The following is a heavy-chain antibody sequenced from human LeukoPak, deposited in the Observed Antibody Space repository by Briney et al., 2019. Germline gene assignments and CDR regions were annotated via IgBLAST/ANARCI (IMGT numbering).Heavy chain of an antibody. CDR2: ISYDGSNK. CDR3: ARDGVVPAAISDAFDI. V-gene: IGHV3-30-3*01. J-gene: IGHJ3*02. Sequence: SGGSLRLSCGASGFPFRSYAMHWARQAPGKGLEWVAVISYDGSNKYYADSVKGRFTISRDNSKNTLYLQMNSMRAEDTAVYYCARDGVVPAAISDAFDIWGQGTMVTVSS. D-gene: IGHD2-2*02. CDR1: GFPFRSYA.